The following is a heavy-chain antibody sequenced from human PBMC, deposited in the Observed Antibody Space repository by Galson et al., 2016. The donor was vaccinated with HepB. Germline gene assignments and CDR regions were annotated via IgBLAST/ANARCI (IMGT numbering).Heavy chain of an antibody. CDR3: HGAGGFSS. Sequence: SLRLSCAASGFAVSNNHIFWVRQAPGKGLEWVSLIYGGGGTYYADSVKGRFTMYRDNSKNIVYLQMHSLRAEDTAVYYGHGAGGFSSWGQGTLVTVSS. CDR2: IYGGGGT. J-gene: IGHJ5*02. D-gene: IGHD5-12*01. CDR1: GFAVSNNH. V-gene: IGHV3-53*01.